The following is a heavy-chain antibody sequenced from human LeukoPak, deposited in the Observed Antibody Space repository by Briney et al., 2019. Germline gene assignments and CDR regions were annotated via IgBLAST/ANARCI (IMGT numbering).Heavy chain of an antibody. J-gene: IGHJ4*02. Sequence: SETLSLTCTVSGGSISSYYWSWIRQPPWKGLEWIGYIYYSGSANYNPSLKSRVTISVDTSKNQFSLKLSSVTAADTAVYYCARSIQLWPYYFDYWGQGTLVTVSS. D-gene: IGHD5-18*01. V-gene: IGHV4-59*01. CDR2: IYYSGSA. CDR1: GGSISSYY. CDR3: ARSIQLWPYYFDY.